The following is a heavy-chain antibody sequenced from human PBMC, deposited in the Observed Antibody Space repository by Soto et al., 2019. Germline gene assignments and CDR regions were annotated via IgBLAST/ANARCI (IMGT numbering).Heavy chain of an antibody. CDR2: INHSGST. Sequence: QVQLQQWGAGLLKPSETLSLTCAVYGGSFSGYYWSWIRQPPGKGLEWIGEINHSGSTNYNPSLMSRVTISVDTSKNQFSLKLSSVTAADTAVYYCAREWAPVTTTQRKNWYFDLWGRGTLVTVSS. V-gene: IGHV4-34*01. J-gene: IGHJ2*01. CDR3: AREWAPVTTTQRKNWYFDL. D-gene: IGHD4-17*01. CDR1: GGSFSGYY.